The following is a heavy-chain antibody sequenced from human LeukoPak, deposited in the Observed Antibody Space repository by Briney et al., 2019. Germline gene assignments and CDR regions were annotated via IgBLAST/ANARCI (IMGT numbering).Heavy chain of an antibody. CDR2: IKQDGSER. CDR1: GFTFSTYW. D-gene: IGHD6-19*01. J-gene: IGHJ5*02. CDR3: ASPRIDTRDEYTSGWFAGA. V-gene: IGHV3-7*01. Sequence: GGSLRLSCAASGFTFSTYWMSWVRQAPGKGLEWVANIKQDGSERYHVDSVKGRFTISRDNAKKSLYLQMNSLRAEDTAVYYCASPRIDTRDEYTSGWFAGAWGQGTLVTVSS.